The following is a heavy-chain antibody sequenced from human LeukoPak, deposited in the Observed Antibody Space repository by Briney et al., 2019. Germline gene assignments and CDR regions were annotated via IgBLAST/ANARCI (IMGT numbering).Heavy chain of an antibody. D-gene: IGHD2-15*01. J-gene: IGHJ4*02. V-gene: IGHV3-15*01. Sequence: KAGESLKISCAASGFTFSNAWMSWVRQAPGKGLEWVGRIKSKTDGGTTDYAAPVKGRFTISRDDSKNTLYLQMNSLKTEDTAVYYCTTDVIVVVVAATSAVNYWGQGTLVTVSS. CDR1: GFTFSNAW. CDR2: IKSKTDGGTT. CDR3: TTDVIVVVVAATSAVNY.